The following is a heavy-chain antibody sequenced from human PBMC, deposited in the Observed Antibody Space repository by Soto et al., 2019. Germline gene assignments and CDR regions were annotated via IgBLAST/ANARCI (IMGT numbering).Heavy chain of an antibody. Sequence: GGSLRLSCAASGFTFSSFAMTWVRQAPGKGLEWVSAISAGSVSIFYADSVKGRFTTSRDNSKKTLYLQMDSLRGEDTAVYYCAQGDVSEYSYDYWGQGILVSLSS. CDR1: GFTFSSFA. J-gene: IGHJ4*02. CDR2: ISAGSVSI. D-gene: IGHD1-26*01. V-gene: IGHV3-23*01. CDR3: AQGDVSEYSYDY.